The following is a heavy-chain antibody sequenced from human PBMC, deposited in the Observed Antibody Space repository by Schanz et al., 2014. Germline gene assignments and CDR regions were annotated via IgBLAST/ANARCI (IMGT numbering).Heavy chain of an antibody. V-gene: IGHV3-23*04. CDR3: ARDPSGSYGWFDP. Sequence: EMQVVESGGGSVQPGGSLRVSCAASGFTFSSYALSWVRQSPGKGLEWVSAINTADTTYYADSVKGRFPVSRDNSKNTLYLQMNSLRAEDTAVYYCARDPSGSYGWFDPWGQGTRVTVSS. D-gene: IGHD1-26*01. CDR1: GFTFSSYA. J-gene: IGHJ5*02. CDR2: INTADTT.